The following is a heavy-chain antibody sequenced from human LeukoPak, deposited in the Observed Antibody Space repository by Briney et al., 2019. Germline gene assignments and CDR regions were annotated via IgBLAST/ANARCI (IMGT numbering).Heavy chain of an antibody. CDR1: GFSFSTPW. J-gene: IGHJ4*02. D-gene: IGHD3-22*01. CDR3: ARDGVFGSGYSFDF. CDR2: IKSRTHGGTA. V-gene: IGHV3-15*01. Sequence: GGSLRLSCAGSGFSFSTPWMSWVRRVPGKGLEWLCRIKSRTHGGTADYAAPVEGRFTISRDDSKSTLYLQMNSLRAEDTAVYYCARDGVFGSGYSFDFWGQGTLVTVSS.